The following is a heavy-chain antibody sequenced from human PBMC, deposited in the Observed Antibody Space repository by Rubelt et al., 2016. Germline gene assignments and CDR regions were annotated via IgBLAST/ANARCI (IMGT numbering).Heavy chain of an antibody. Sequence: GGSTYYADSVKGRFTISRDNSKNTLYLQMNSLRAEDTAVYYCATYYDILVFDYWGQGTLVTVSS. D-gene: IGHD3-9*01. V-gene: IGHV3-23*01. J-gene: IGHJ4*02. CDR3: ATYYDILVFDY. CDR2: GGST.